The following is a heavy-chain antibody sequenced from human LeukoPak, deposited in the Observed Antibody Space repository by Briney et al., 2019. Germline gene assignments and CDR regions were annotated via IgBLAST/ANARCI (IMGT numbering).Heavy chain of an antibody. Sequence: GGSLRLSCVVSGFTFRDYGFHWVCQALGKGLEWVALISYDGATRYYADSVKGRFTISRDNAKNSLYLQMNSLRDEDTAVYYCASSGSYRFDYWGQGTLVTVSS. V-gene: IGHV3-30-3*01. CDR1: GFTFRDYG. CDR3: ASSGSYRFDY. CDR2: ISYDGATR. D-gene: IGHD1-26*01. J-gene: IGHJ4*02.